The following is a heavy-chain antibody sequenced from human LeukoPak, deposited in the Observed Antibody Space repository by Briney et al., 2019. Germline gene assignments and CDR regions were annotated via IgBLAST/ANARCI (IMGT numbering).Heavy chain of an antibody. CDR2: IYPGDSDT. Sequence: GESLKISCKGSGYSFSNDWIGWVRQMPGKGLEWMGIIYPGDSDTKYSPSFQGQVTISADKSISTAYLQWSSLKASNTAMYYCARTITMVRGVIIYPNYFDYWGQGTLVTVSS. V-gene: IGHV5-51*01. D-gene: IGHD3-10*01. CDR1: GYSFSNDW. J-gene: IGHJ4*02. CDR3: ARTITMVRGVIIYPNYFDY.